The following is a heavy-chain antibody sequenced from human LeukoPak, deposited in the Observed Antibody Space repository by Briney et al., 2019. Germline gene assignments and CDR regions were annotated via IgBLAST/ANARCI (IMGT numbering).Heavy chain of an antibody. J-gene: IGHJ4*02. CDR2: IGTAGDT. D-gene: IGHD6-25*01. V-gene: IGHV3-13*01. CDR3: ARGGIVAEFDY. CDR1: GFTFSSYD. Sequence: GGSLRLSCAASGFTFSSYDMHWVRPATGKGLEWVSAIGTAGDTYYPGSVKGRFTISRENAKNSLYLQMNSLRAGDTAVYYCARGGIVAEFDYWGQGTLVTVSS.